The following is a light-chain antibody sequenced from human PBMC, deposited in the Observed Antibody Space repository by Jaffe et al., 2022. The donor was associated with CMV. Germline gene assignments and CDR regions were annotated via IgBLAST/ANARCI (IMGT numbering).Light chain of an antibody. V-gene: IGLV3-21*04. CDR2: SDN. CDR3: QVWDSTNEHMV. Sequence: SYVLTQPPSVSVAPGQTARISCGGHNIGSKSVHWYQQRPGQAPVLVIYSDNDRPSGIPERLSGSNAGNTATLTISRAEAGDEADYYCQVWDSTNEHMVFGGGTRLTVL. CDR1: NIGSKS. J-gene: IGLJ2*01.